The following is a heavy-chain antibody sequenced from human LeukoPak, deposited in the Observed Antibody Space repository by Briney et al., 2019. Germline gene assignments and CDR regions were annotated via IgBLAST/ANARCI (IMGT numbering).Heavy chain of an antibody. Sequence: SETLSLTCAVYGGSFSGYYWSWIRQPAGKGLEWIGRIYTSGSTNYNPSLKSRVTMSVDTSKNQFSLKLSSVTAADTAVYYCARDHVVVVVAATENWFDPWGQGTLVTVSS. J-gene: IGHJ5*02. CDR2: IYTSGST. V-gene: IGHV4-4*07. CDR1: GGSFSGYY. D-gene: IGHD2-15*01. CDR3: ARDHVVVVVAATENWFDP.